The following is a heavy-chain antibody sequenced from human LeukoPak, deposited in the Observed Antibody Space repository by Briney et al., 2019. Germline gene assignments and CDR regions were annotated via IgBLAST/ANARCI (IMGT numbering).Heavy chain of an antibody. J-gene: IGHJ4*02. Sequence: SGGSLRLSCAASGFTFSSYWMSWVRQAPGKGLEWVANIKQDGSEKYYVDSVKGRFTISRDNAKNSLYLQMNSLRAEDTAVYYCASATNYDFWSGYYNLDYWGQGTLVTVSS. CDR2: IKQDGSEK. D-gene: IGHD3-3*01. CDR1: GFTFSSYW. V-gene: IGHV3-7*01. CDR3: ASATNYDFWSGYYNLDY.